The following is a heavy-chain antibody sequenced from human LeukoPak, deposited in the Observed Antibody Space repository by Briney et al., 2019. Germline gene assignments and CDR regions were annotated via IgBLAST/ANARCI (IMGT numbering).Heavy chain of an antibody. CDR2: IYTSGST. CDR3: ARDEGYGDGAFDI. J-gene: IGHJ3*02. D-gene: IGHD4-17*01. V-gene: IGHV4-61*02. CDR1: GGSISSGSYY. Sequence: SETLSLTCTVSGGSISSGSYYWSWIRQPAGKGLEWIGRIYTSGSTNYNPSLKSRVTISVDTSKNQFSLKLSSVTAADTAVYYCARDEGYGDGAFDIWGQGTMVTVSS.